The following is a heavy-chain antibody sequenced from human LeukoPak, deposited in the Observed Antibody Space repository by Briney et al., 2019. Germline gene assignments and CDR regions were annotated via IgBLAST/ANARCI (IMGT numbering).Heavy chain of an antibody. V-gene: IGHV1-2*02. J-gene: IGHJ4*02. CDR2: INPNSGGT. CDR1: GYTFTGYY. Sequence: GASVKVSCKASGYTFTGYYMHWVRQASGQGLEWMGWINPNSGGTNYAQKFQGRVTMTRDTSISTAYMELSRLRSDDTAVYYCAREGDSLYYYDSSGPFDYWGQGTLVTVSS. D-gene: IGHD3-22*01. CDR3: AREGDSLYYYDSSGPFDY.